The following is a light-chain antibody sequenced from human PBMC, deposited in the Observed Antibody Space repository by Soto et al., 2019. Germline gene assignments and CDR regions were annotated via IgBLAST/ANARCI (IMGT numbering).Light chain of an antibody. Sequence: DIKMNQSTASLSASVGYRVSVSCRAIQNINTYLNWYQEKPGTAPKLLICAASSLQSGVPSRFSGSTSGTDFTLTISSLQPEDFTPYYCQESNLPPWTFGEGAKVDI. CDR2: AAS. CDR3: QESNLPPWT. J-gene: IGKJ1*01. CDR1: QNINTY. V-gene: IGKV1-39*01.